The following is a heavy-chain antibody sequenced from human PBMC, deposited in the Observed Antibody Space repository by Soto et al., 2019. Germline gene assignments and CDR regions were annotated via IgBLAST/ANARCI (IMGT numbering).Heavy chain of an antibody. J-gene: IGHJ5*02. CDR2: ISSSSSYI. CDR3: ARDVTSSTYYYLSPGGFDP. V-gene: IGHV3-21*01. D-gene: IGHD3-22*01. Sequence: EVQLVESGGGLVKPGGSLRLSCAASGFTFSSYSMNWVRQAPGKGLEWVSSISSSSSYIYYADSVKGRFTISRDNAYNSLYLQMNSLRAEDTAVYYCARDVTSSTYYYLSPGGFDPWGQGTLVTVSS. CDR1: GFTFSSYS.